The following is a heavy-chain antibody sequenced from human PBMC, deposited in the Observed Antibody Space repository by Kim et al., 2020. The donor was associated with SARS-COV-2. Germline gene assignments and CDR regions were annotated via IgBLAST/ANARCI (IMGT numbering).Heavy chain of an antibody. J-gene: IGHJ5*02. CDR3: ARRFVVVTTEYNWFDP. D-gene: IGHD3-22*01. Sequence: GESLKISCKGSGYSFTSYGIGWVRQMPGKGLEWMGIINPANSDTTYSPSFQGQVTISADKSISTAYLQWSSLKASDTAIYYCARRFVVVTTEYNWFDPWGQGTLVTVSS. CDR2: INPANSDT. CDR1: GYSFTSYG. V-gene: IGHV5-51*01.